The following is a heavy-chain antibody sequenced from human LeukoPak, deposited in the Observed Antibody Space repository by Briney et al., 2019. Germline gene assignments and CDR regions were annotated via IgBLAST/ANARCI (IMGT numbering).Heavy chain of an antibody. D-gene: IGHD3-22*01. V-gene: IGHV4-59*08. Sequence: SETLSLTCTVSGGSISSYYWSWIRQPPGKGLEWIGYIYYSGSTNYNPSLKSRVTISVDTSKNQFSLKLSSVTAADTAVYYCARLSGRDSSGYPFDYWGQGALVTVSS. J-gene: IGHJ4*02. CDR3: ARLSGRDSSGYPFDY. CDR1: GGSISSYY. CDR2: IYYSGST.